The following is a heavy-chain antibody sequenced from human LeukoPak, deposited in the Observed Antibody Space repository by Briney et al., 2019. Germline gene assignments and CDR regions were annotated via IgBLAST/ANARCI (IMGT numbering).Heavy chain of an antibody. CDR1: GGSFSGYY. D-gene: IGHD3-22*01. CDR3: ARGRYYDSSGYYHVVGFVY. J-gene: IGHJ4*02. V-gene: IGHV4-34*01. Sequence: PSETLSLTCAVYGGSFSGYYWSWIRQPPGKGLEWIGEINHSGSTNYNPSLKSRVTISVDTSKNQFSLKLSSVTAADTAVYYCARGRYYDSSGYYHVVGFVYWGQGTLVTVSS. CDR2: INHSGST.